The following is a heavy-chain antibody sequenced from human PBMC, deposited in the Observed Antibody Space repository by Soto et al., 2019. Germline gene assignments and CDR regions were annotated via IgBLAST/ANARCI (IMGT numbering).Heavy chain of an antibody. CDR3: ARSRKSGDHSLGLDY. J-gene: IGHJ4*01. Sequence: XETLCLTCAVYGGSLSGLSWNWIRQSPGKTLEWIGEIDHRGNTNYNPSLRRRVTLSVDASKNQFSLNVRSVTAADAANYYCARSRKSGDHSLGLDYSGRGTQATVSS. CDR1: GGSLSGLS. V-gene: IGHV4-34*01. D-gene: IGHD2-21*01. CDR2: IDHRGNT.